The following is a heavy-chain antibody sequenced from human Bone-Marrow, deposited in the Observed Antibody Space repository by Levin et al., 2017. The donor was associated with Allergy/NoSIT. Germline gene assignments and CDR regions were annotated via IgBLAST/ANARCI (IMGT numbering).Heavy chain of an antibody. Sequence: GSGPTLVKPTQTLTLTCTFSGFSLRSSGMSVSWIRQPPGKALEWLARIDWDDDKYYSTSLKTRLTISKDTSKNQVVLTMTNMDPVDTATYYCARMTDSYESSVYYPYWGQGTLVIVSS. CDR2: IDWDDDK. V-gene: IGHV2-70*11. J-gene: IGHJ4*02. D-gene: IGHD3-22*01. CDR3: ARMTDSYESSVYYPY. CDR1: GFSLRSSGMS.